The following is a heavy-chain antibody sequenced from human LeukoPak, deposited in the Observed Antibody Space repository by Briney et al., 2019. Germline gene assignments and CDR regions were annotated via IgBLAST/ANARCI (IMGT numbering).Heavy chain of an antibody. CDR2: IIPIFGTA. V-gene: IGHV1-69*06. Sequence: SVKVSCKASGGTFSSYAITWVRQAPGQGLEWMGGIIPIFGTANYAQKFQGRVTITADKSTSTAYMELSSLRSEDTAVYYCARGRYCTNGVCYFPNNWFDPWGQGTLVTVSS. CDR1: GGTFSSYA. CDR3: ARGRYCTNGVCYFPNNWFDP. J-gene: IGHJ5*02. D-gene: IGHD2-8*01.